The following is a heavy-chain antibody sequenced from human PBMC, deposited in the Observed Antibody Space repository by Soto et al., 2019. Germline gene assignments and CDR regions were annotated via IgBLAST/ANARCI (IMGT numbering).Heavy chain of an antibody. Sequence: QITLKESGPTLVKPTQTLTLTCTFSGFSLSSSGVGVGWIRQPPGKALEWLTFIYWDDDKRYSPSLKSRLTNTKDTSKNQVVLTLTNMDPVDTAKSYCARRVGAGITYYFGSWGQGTLLTVSS. CDR3: ARRVGAGITYYFGS. D-gene: IGHD1-26*01. CDR1: GFSLSSSGVG. V-gene: IGHV2-5*02. J-gene: IGHJ4*02. CDR2: IYWDDDK.